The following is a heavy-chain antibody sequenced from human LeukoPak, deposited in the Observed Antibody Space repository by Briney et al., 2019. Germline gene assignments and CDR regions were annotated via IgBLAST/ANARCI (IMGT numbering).Heavy chain of an antibody. Sequence: ASVKVSCKASGYTFTSYDINWVRQATGQGLEWMGWMNPNSGNTGYAQKFQGRVTITRNTSISTAYMELSSLRSEDTAVYYCAKDGHKKRLVGTTTRGHFDYWGQGTLVTVSS. J-gene: IGHJ4*02. V-gene: IGHV1-8*03. CDR1: GYTFTSYD. CDR3: AKDGHKKRLVGTTTRGHFDY. D-gene: IGHD1-26*01. CDR2: MNPNSGNT.